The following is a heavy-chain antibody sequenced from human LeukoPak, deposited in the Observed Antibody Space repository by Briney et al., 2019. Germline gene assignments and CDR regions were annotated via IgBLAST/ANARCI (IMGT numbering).Heavy chain of an antibody. D-gene: IGHD3-10*01. J-gene: IGHJ5*01. CDR1: SGSFSDHY. CDR2: INHSGTT. V-gene: IGHV4-34*01. CDR3: ARMIRGVQSHLSWFDS. Sequence: PSETLSLTCAVYSGSFSDHYWSWIRQSPGKGLEWIGEINHSGTTNYFPSLKSRATISVDTSKNQFSLKLSSVTAVDTAVYYCARMIRGVQSHLSWFDSWGQGTLVTVSS.